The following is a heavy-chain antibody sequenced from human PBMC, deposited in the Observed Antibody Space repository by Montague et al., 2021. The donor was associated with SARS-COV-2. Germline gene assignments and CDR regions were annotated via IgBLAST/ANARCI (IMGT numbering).Heavy chain of an antibody. CDR3: ARHYSATVPADY. Sequence: SETLSLTCTVSGGSISSFYWSWFRQPPGKGLEWIGYISDSGSTNYNPSLTSRVTISVDTSKNQFSLKLNSVTAADTAVYYCARHYSATVPADYWGQGTLVIVSS. D-gene: IGHD2-15*01. V-gene: IGHV4-59*08. CDR2: ISDSGST. J-gene: IGHJ4*02. CDR1: GGSISSFY.